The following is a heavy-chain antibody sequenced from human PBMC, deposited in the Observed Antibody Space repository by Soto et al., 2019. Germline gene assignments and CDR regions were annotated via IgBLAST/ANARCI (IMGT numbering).Heavy chain of an antibody. CDR2: IYSGGST. CDR1: GFTVSSNY. CDR3: ARSLIDYYDSSGYYFYYGMDV. J-gene: IGHJ6*02. V-gene: IGHV3-53*01. D-gene: IGHD3-22*01. Sequence: GGSLRLSCAASGFTVSSNYMSWVRQAPGKGLEWVSVIYSGGSTYYADSVKGRFTISRDNSKNTLYLQMNSLRAEDTAVYYCARSLIDYYDSSGYYFYYGMDVWGQGTTVTVSS.